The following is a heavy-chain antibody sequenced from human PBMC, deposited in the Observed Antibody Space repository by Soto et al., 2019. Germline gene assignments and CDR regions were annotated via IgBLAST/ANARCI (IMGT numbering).Heavy chain of an antibody. CDR3: TRAYGAETFDC. V-gene: IGHV1-8*02. CDR2: MNPNSGNT. J-gene: IGHJ5*01. Sequence: GASVKVSCKASGYTFNNYDIHWVRQAPGHGLEWMGWMNPNSGNTGYAQNFRGRVTMTQNTAIGTAYMELSSLRSDDTATYYCTRAYGAETFDCWGQGTRVTVSS. D-gene: IGHD3-10*01. CDR1: GYTFNNYD.